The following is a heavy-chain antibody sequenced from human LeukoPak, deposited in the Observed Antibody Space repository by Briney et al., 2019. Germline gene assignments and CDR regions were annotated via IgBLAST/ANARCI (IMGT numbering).Heavy chain of an antibody. CDR1: GGSFSSFY. Sequence: MASETLSLTCTVSGGSFSSFYWSWIRQPPGKGLEWIGYIYCSGDTDYNPSLKSRVTISVDTSKNQFSLKLSSVTAADTAVYYCARFSMKDWFFDYWGQGTLVTVSS. CDR2: IYCSGDT. CDR3: ARFSMKDWFFDY. D-gene: IGHD3-9*01. J-gene: IGHJ4*02. V-gene: IGHV4-59*01.